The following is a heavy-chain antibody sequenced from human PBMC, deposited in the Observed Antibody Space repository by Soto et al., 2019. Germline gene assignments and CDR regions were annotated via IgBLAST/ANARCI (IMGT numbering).Heavy chain of an antibody. CDR2: ITSDTATI. V-gene: IGHV3-48*02. Sequence: EVQLVESGGGLVQPGGSLRLSCAASGFTFNIYSMNWVRQAPGKGLEWVSYITSDTATIHYADSVRGRFTISRDNAKNSLYLQMNSLRDEDTAAYYCARSVAGHFDYWGQGTLVAVSS. CDR1: GFTFNIYS. D-gene: IGHD6-19*01. J-gene: IGHJ4*02. CDR3: ARSVAGHFDY.